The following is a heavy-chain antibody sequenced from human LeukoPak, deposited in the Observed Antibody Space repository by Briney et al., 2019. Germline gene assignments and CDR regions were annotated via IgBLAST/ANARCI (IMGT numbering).Heavy chain of an antibody. CDR2: ISWNSGSI. Sequence: GRSLRLSCAASGFTFDDYAMHWVRHAPGKGLDWDSGISWNSGSIGYADSVKGRFTISRDNAKNSLYLQMNSLRAEDTALYYCAKDRDDYGDYRAFDYWGQGTLVTVSS. CDR3: AKDRDDYGDYRAFDY. J-gene: IGHJ4*02. CDR1: GFTFDDYA. V-gene: IGHV3-9*01. D-gene: IGHD4-17*01.